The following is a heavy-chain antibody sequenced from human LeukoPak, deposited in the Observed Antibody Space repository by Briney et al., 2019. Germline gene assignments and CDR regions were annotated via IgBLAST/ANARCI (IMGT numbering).Heavy chain of an antibody. Sequence: SETLSLTCTVSGGSISSSSYYWGWIRQPPGKGLEWIGSIYYSGSTYYNPSLKSRVTISVDTSKNQFSLKLSSVTAADTAVYYCARRVGYCSGGSCYSGVYYFDYWGQGTLVTVSS. J-gene: IGHJ4*02. CDR3: ARRVGYCSGGSCYSGVYYFDY. D-gene: IGHD2-15*01. V-gene: IGHV4-39*07. CDR2: IYYSGST. CDR1: GGSISSSSYY.